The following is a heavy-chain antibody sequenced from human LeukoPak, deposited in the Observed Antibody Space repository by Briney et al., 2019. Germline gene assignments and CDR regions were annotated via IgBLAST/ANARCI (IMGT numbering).Heavy chain of an antibody. J-gene: IGHJ5*02. CDR1: GGSISSGGYY. V-gene: IGHV4-31*03. Sequence: SETLSLTCTVSGGSISSGGYYWSWIRQHPGKGLEWIGYIYYSGSTYYNPSLKSRVTISVDTSKNQFSLKLSSVTAADTAVYYCARRRIEYDILTGYSNWFDPWGQGTLVTVSS. CDR2: IYYSGST. D-gene: IGHD3-9*01. CDR3: ARRRIEYDILTGYSNWFDP.